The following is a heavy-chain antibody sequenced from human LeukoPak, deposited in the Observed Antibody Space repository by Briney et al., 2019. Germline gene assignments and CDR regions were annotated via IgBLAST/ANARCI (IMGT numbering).Heavy chain of an antibody. J-gene: IGHJ4*02. V-gene: IGHV1-2*02. D-gene: IGHD2-2*01. CDR1: GYTFTGYY. CDR3: AREWVVPADPITLLYFDY. Sequence: ASVKVSCKASGYTFTGYYMHWVRQAPGQGLEWMGWINPNSGGTNYAQKFQGRVTMTRDTSISTAYMELSRLRSDDTAVYYCAREWVVPADPITLLYFDYWGQGTLVTVSS. CDR2: INPNSGGT.